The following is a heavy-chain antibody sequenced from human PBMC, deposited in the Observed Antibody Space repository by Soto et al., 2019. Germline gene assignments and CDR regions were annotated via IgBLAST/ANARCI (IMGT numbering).Heavy chain of an antibody. CDR1: GFTFSSYT. CDR3: ARVRGYSYGGAFDI. Sequence: EAQLVESGGGLVQPGGSLRLSCAASGFTFSSYTLNWIRQAPGKGLEWVSYISGSGRTTYYTDSVKGRFTVSRDNANNTLSLQTNSLRDEDAGVYYFARVRGYSYGGAFDIWGHGTVVTVSS. V-gene: IGHV3-48*02. D-gene: IGHD5-18*01. CDR2: ISGSGRTT. J-gene: IGHJ3*02.